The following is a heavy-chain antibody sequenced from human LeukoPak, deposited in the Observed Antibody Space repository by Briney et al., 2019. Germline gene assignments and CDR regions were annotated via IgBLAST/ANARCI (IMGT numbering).Heavy chain of an antibody. Sequence: AASEKVSCKASGYTFTSYYMHWVRQAPGQGLEWMGIINPSGGSTSYAQKFQGRVTMTRDTSTSTVYMELSSLRSEDTAVYYCARARNLGYCSGGRCTAADYWGQGTLVTVSS. CDR1: GYTFTSYY. CDR3: ARARNLGYCSGGRCTAADY. CDR2: INPSGGST. V-gene: IGHV1-46*01. J-gene: IGHJ4*02. D-gene: IGHD2-15*01.